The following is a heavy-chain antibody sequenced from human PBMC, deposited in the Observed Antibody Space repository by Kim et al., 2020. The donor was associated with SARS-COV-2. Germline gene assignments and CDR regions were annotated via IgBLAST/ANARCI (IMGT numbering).Heavy chain of an antibody. V-gene: IGHV3-49*03. CDR3: TRDRDSSSWYSFDY. J-gene: IGHJ4*02. D-gene: IGHD6-13*01. CDR1: GFTFGAYA. Sequence: GGSPRLSCTASGFTFGAYAMSWFRQAPGKGLEWVGFIRSKAYGGTTEYPASVKGRFTISRDDSKSIAYMQMNSLKTEETAVHYCTRDRDSSSWYSFDYWGQGTLVTVSS. CDR2: IRSKAYGGTT.